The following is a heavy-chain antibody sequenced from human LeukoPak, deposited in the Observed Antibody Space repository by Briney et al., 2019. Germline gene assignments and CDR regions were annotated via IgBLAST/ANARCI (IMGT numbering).Heavy chain of an antibody. CDR2: IYSGTI. CDR3: AKYLFGSY. Sequence: GGSLRLSCTVSGFTVSSNSMSWVRQAPGKGLEWVSFIYSGTIHYSDSVKGRFTISRDNSKNTLYLQMNSLRAEDTAVYYCAKYLFGSYWGQGTLVTVSS. V-gene: IGHV3-53*01. CDR1: GFTVSSNS. J-gene: IGHJ4*02. D-gene: IGHD3-10*02.